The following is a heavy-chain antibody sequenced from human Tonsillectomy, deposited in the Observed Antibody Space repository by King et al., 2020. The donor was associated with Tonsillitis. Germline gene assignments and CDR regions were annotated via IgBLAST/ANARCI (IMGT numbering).Heavy chain of an antibody. CDR2: IHRSGGS. CDR1: GVSIGSDKV. V-gene: IGHV4-4*02. CDR3: VRGGDWKFDF. Sequence: QLQESGPGLVKPSGTLSLSCGGSGVSIGSDKVLTWFLHAPGKGLEWMWLIHRSGGSNYNPSLKTRITFSLDKSKNQFSLWLRSVTAADTALYYCVRGGDWKFDFWGQGALVTISS. D-gene: IGHD2-21*02. J-gene: IGHJ4*02.